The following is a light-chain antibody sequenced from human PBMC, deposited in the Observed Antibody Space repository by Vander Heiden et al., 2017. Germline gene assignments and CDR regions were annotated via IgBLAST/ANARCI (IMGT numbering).Light chain of an antibody. CDR1: SSDIGTYTF. CDR2: DVT. J-gene: IGLJ3*02. V-gene: IGLV2-14*03. Sequence: VSGSPGQSITLSCTGTSSDIGTYTFVSWYQQHPGKAPKLLIFDVTDRPSGVSDRFSGSKSGNTASLTISGLQAEDEAVYYCSSYTSSTAVVFGGGSKLTVL. CDR3: SSYTSSTAVV.